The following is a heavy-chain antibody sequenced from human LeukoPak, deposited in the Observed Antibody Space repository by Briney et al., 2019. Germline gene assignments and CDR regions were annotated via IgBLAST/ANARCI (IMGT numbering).Heavy chain of an antibody. CDR1: GFTFRNYW. V-gene: IGHV3-7*01. CDR3: VRDGVLHPNSDY. J-gene: IGHJ4*02. Sequence: AESLSLSCAVSGFTFRNYWMGWVRQAPPEELEGVAKQKPEGTTDYYAESVRGRFTTSRAKANNFLYLQMNSLRGQDTAVYYCVRDGVLHPNSDYWGQATLVTVSP. D-gene: IGHD2-8*01. CDR2: QKPEGTTD.